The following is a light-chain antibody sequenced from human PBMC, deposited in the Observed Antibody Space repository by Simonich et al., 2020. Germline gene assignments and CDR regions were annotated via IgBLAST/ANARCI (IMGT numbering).Light chain of an antibody. V-gene: IGLV2-14*03. CDR1: SSDVGGYNY. CDR3: SSYTSSSTWV. Sequence: QSALTHPASVSGSPGQSITISCTGPSSDVGGYNYVSWYQQHPGKAPKLMIYDVSNRPSGVSNRFSGSKSGNTASLTISGLQAEDEADYYCSSYTSSSTWVFGGGTKLTVL. CDR2: DVS. J-gene: IGLJ3*02.